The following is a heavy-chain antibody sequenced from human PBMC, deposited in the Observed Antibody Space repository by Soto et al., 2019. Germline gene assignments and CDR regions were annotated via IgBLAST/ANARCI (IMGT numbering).Heavy chain of an antibody. CDR3: ARMSSSWYYYFDY. D-gene: IGHD6-13*01. Sequence: PSETLSLTCTVSGASISGYHWSWIRQFPGKGLECLGYISYSGATNYNPSLKSRVTLSIDTSKNQFSLQLNSVTAADTAVYYCARMSSSWYYYFDYWGQGTLVTVSS. CDR2: ISYSGAT. J-gene: IGHJ4*02. V-gene: IGHV4-59*08. CDR1: GASISGYH.